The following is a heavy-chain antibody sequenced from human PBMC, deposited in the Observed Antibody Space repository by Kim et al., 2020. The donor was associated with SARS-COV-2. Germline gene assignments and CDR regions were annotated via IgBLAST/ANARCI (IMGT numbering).Heavy chain of an antibody. V-gene: IGHV3-9*01. Sequence: GGSLRLSCAASGFTFDDYAMHWVRQAPGKGLEWVSGISWNSGSIGYADSVKGRFTISRDNAKNSLYLQMNSLRAEDTALYYCAKDIRCSSTSCYYYYYYGMDVWGQGTTVTVSS. J-gene: IGHJ6*02. D-gene: IGHD2-2*01. CDR1: GFTFDDYA. CDR2: ISWNSGSI. CDR3: AKDIRCSSTSCYYYYYYGMDV.